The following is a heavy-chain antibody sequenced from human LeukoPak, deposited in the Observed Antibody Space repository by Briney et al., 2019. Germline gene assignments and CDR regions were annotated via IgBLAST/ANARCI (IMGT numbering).Heavy chain of an antibody. D-gene: IGHD3-22*01. J-gene: IGHJ4*02. CDR2: ISWNSGSI. V-gene: IGHV3-9*01. CDR1: GFTFDDYD. CDR3: AKDPYDSSGGFDY. Sequence: GRSLRLSCAASGFTFDDYDMHWVRQAPGKGLEWVSGISWNSGSIGYADSVKGRFTISRDNAKNSLYLQMNSLRAEDTALYYCAKDPYDSSGGFDYGGQGTLVTVSS.